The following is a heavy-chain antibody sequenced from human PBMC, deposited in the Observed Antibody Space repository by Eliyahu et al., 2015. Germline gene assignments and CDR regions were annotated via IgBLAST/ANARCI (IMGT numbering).Heavy chain of an antibody. J-gene: IGHJ6*02. D-gene: IGHD1-20*01. CDR1: GVSVSTYY. CDR2: VYYSGDT. Sequence: QLQLQESGPGLVKPSETLSLTCTVXGVSVSTYYWTWIRQPPGKGLEWIGYVYYSGDTNYNRSLKSRVTISLDTSKNQFSLKLNSVTAADTAIYYCARDPSLITGTTPGGMDVWGQETTVTVSS. CDR3: ARDPSLITGTTPGGMDV. V-gene: IGHV4-59*02.